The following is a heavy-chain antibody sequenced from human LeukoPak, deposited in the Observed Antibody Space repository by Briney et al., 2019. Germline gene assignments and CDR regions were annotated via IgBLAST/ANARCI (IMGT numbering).Heavy chain of an antibody. J-gene: IGHJ4*02. CDR3: AHRKNYYDSSVFDN. Sequence: SGPTLVNPTQTLTLTCTFSGFSLDTRGVGVGWIRQPPGRALEWLALIYWDDDRRYSPSLKSRLTITKDTSRNQVVLTMTDMDPVDTATYFCAHRKNYYDSSVFDNWGQGTLVTVSS. D-gene: IGHD3-22*01. CDR2: IYWDDDR. CDR1: GFSLDTRGVG. V-gene: IGHV2-5*02.